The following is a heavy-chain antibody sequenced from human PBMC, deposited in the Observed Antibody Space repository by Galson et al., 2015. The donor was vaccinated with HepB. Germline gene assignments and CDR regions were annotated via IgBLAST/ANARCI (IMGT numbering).Heavy chain of an antibody. V-gene: IGHV4-4*07. J-gene: IGHJ6*02. Sequence: ETLSLTCTVSGGSISSYYWSWIRQPAGKGLEWIGRIYTSGSTNYNPSLKSRVTMSVDTSKNQFSLKLSSVTAADTAVYYCARGITPNLLWFGESPWDYYGMDVWGQGTTVTVSS. CDR3: ARGITPNLLWFGESPWDYYGMDV. D-gene: IGHD3-10*01. CDR1: GGSISSYY. CDR2: IYTSGST.